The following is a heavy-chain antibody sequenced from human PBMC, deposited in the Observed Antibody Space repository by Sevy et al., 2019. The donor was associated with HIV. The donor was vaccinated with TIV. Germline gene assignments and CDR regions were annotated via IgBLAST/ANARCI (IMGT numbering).Heavy chain of an antibody. Sequence: GGSLRLSCAASGFTFSRYGMHWVRQAPGKGLEWVASIRFDGNNKHYVDSVMGRFTISGDDSKNTLYLQMNSLRSEDTAVYYCAKDSVARNLHFDYWGQGALVTVSS. J-gene: IGHJ4*02. CDR1: GFTFSRYG. D-gene: IGHD6-19*01. CDR3: AKDSVARNLHFDY. CDR2: IRFDGNNK. V-gene: IGHV3-30*02.